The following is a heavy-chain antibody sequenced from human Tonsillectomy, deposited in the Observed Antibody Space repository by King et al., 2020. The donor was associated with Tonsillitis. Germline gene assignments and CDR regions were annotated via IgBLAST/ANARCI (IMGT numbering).Heavy chain of an antibody. D-gene: IGHD2-15*01. Sequence: EVQLVESGGGLVQPGGSLRLSCVASGLTFSTYAMTWVRQAPGKGLEWVSAISGAGGSTYYADSVKGRFTISRDNSKNTLYLQMNSLRPEDTAVYYCAKFYRDCSGGSCYRPLFDYWGQGTLVTVSS. CDR1: GLTFSTYA. J-gene: IGHJ4*02. CDR2: ISGAGGST. V-gene: IGHV3-23*04. CDR3: AKFYRDCSGGSCYRPLFDY.